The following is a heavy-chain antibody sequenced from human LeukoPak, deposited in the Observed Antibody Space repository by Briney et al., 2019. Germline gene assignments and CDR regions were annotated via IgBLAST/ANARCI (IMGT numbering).Heavy chain of an antibody. CDR3: ARDRYYYDSSGYPFDY. CDR1: GGTFISYA. V-gene: IGHV1-69*05. J-gene: IGHJ4*02. Sequence: ASVKVSCKASGGTFISYAISWVRQAPGQGLEWMGRIIPIFGTANYAQKFQGRVTITTDESTSTAYMELSSLRSEDTAVYYCARDRYYYDSSGYPFDYWGQGTLVTVSS. CDR2: IIPIFGTA. D-gene: IGHD3-22*01.